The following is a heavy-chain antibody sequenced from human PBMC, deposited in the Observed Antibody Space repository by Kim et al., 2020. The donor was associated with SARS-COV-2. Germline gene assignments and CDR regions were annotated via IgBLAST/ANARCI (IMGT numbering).Heavy chain of an antibody. D-gene: IGHD4-17*01. J-gene: IGHJ4*02. V-gene: IGHV3-23*01. CDR2: ISGSGGST. Sequence: GGSLRLSCAASGFTFSSYAMSWVRQAPGKGLEWVSAISGSGGSTYYADSVKGRFTISRDNSKNTLYLQMNSLRAEDTAVYYCSKVLRSDRWMTTVTIGGGFDYWGQGTLVTVSS. CDR3: SKVLRSDRWMTTVTIGGGFDY. CDR1: GFTFSSYA.